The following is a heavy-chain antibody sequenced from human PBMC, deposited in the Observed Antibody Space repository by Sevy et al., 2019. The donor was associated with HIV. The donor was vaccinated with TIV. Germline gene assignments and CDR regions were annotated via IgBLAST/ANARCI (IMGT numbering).Heavy chain of an antibody. Sequence: ASVKVSCKVSGYTLTELSMHWVRQAPGKGLEWMGGFDPEDGETIYAQKFQGRVTMTEDTSTDTAYMELSSLRSEDTAVYYCAITTDRAGTTVLADAFDIWGQGTMVTVSS. CDR2: FDPEDGET. J-gene: IGHJ3*02. D-gene: IGHD1-1*01. V-gene: IGHV1-24*01. CDR3: AITTDRAGTTVLADAFDI. CDR1: GYTLTELS.